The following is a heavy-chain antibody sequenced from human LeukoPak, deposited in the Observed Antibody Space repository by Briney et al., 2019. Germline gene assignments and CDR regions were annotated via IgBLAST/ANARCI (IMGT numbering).Heavy chain of an antibody. D-gene: IGHD6-19*01. J-gene: IGHJ4*02. CDR1: GYTFTGSY. CDR2: INPNTGGT. Sequence: GASVKVSCKASGYTFTGSYMHWVRQDPGHGLEWMGWINPNTGGTNYAQKFQGRVTMTRDTTISTAYMELSRLTSDDTAVYYCASYPRYSSSPPFDYWGQGTLVTVSS. CDR3: ASYPRYSSSPPFDY. V-gene: IGHV1-2*02.